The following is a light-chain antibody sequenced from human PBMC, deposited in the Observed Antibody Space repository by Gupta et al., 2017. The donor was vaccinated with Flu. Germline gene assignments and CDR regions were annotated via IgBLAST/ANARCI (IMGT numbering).Light chain of an antibody. V-gene: IGKV3-20*01. Sequence: ERATLSCRASQSVSSSYLAWYQQQPGQAPRLLIYGSSSRATGLPDRFSGSGSGTDFTLTISRLEPEDFAVYYCQQNGSSPQAFGQGTKVEIK. CDR3: QQNGSSPQA. CDR1: QSVSSSY. CDR2: GSS. J-gene: IGKJ1*01.